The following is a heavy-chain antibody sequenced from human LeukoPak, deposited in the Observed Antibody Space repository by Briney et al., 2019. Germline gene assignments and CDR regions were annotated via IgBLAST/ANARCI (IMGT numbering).Heavy chain of an antibody. J-gene: IGHJ4*02. D-gene: IGHD6-19*01. CDR1: GFTVSSNY. CDR2: IYSGGST. V-gene: IGHV3-53*01. Sequence: PGGSLRLSCAASGFTVSSNYMSWVRQAPGKGLEWVSVIYSGGSTYYADSVKGRFTISRDNSKNTLYLQMNSLRAEDTAVYYCASVSSGWFGYFDYWGQGTLVTVSS. CDR3: ASVSSGWFGYFDY.